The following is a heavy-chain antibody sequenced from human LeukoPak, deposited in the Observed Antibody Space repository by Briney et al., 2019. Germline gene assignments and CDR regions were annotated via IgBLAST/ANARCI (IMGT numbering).Heavy chain of an antibody. V-gene: IGHV4-34*01. CDR2: INHSGST. Sequence: SETLSLTRAVYGGSFSGYYWSWIRQPPGKGLEWIGEINHSGSTNYNPSLKSRVTISVDTSKNQFSLKLSSVTAADTAVYYCATNHGGMTTVTTPYYYGMDVWGQGTTVTVSS. J-gene: IGHJ6*02. D-gene: IGHD4-17*01. CDR1: GGSFSGYY. CDR3: ATNHGGMTTVTTPYYYGMDV.